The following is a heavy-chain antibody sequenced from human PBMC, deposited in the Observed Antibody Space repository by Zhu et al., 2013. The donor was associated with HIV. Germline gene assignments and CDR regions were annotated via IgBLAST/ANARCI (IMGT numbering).Heavy chain of an antibody. CDR2: HIPVFDMS. J-gene: IGHJ3*02. D-gene: IGHD3-10*01. Sequence: QERLVQSGAELAKPGSSVRVSCQASGDSFSSDPIAWVRQSPAGGLAWIGAHIPVFDMSRYSQRFQGRVTFTADRSSRTAYMELTRLRSEDTAVYYCTTYYPHGAFEIWGQGTMVTVS. CDR1: GDSFSSDP. V-gene: IGHV1-69*17. CDR3: TTYYPHGAFEI.